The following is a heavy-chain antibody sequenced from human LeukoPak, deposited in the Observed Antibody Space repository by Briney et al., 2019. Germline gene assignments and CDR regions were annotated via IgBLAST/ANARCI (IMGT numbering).Heavy chain of an antibody. V-gene: IGHV1-69*13. J-gene: IGHJ4*02. CDR2: IIPIFGTA. CDR3: ARGGTTVLIPVYFDY. Sequence: ASVKVSCKASGGTFSGYAISWVRQAPGQGLEWMGGIIPIFGTANYAQKFQGRVTITADESTSTAYMELSSLRSEDTAVYYCARGGTTVLIPVYFDYWGQGTLVTVSS. CDR1: GGTFSGYA. D-gene: IGHD4-23*01.